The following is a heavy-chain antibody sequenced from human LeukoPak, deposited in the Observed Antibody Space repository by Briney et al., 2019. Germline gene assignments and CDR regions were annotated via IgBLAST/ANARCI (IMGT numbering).Heavy chain of an antibody. V-gene: IGHV1-2*02. CDR2: INPNSGGT. J-gene: IGHJ4*02. D-gene: IGHD2-2*01. CDR3: ARKAYCSSTSCLSTYYFDY. CDR1: GYTFTGYY. Sequence: ASVKVSCKASGYTFTGYYMHWVRQAPGQGLEWMGWINPNSGGTNYAQKFQGRVTMTRDTSISTAYMELSRLRSDDTAVYYCARKAYCSSTSCLSTYYFDYWGQGTLVTVSS.